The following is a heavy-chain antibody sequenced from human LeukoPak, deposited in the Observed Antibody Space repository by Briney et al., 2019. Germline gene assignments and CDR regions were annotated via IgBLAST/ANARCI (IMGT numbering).Heavy chain of an antibody. V-gene: IGHV4-39*07. CDR3: AREKEEAFDI. J-gene: IGHJ3*02. Sequence: SETLSLTCTVSGGSLSSSSYYWGWIRQPPGKGLEWIGSIYYSGSTYYNPSLKSRVTILVDTSKNQFSLKLSSVTAADTAVYYCAREKEEAFDIWGQGTMVTVSS. CDR2: IYYSGST. CDR1: GGSLSSSSYY.